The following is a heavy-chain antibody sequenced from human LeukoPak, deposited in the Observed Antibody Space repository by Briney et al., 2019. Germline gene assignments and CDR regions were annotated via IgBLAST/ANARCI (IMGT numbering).Heavy chain of an antibody. CDR1: GGSISSYY. D-gene: IGHD1-14*01. Sequence: SETLSLTCTVSGGSISSYYWSWIRQPAGKGLEWIGRIYTSGSTNYNPSLKSRVTISVDTSKNQFSLKLSSVSAADTAVYYCARRRRDNWYFDLWGRGTLVTVSS. V-gene: IGHV4-4*07. CDR2: IYTSGST. CDR3: ARRRRDNWYFDL. J-gene: IGHJ2*01.